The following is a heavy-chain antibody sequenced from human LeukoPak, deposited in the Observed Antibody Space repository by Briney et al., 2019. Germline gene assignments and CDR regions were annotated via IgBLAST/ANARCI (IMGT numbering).Heavy chain of an antibody. CDR3: AKVAYYGSGSYDMDV. J-gene: IGHJ6*02. CDR2: ISGSGGST. V-gene: IGHV3-23*01. Sequence: GGSLRLSCAASGFTFSSYAMSWVRQAPGKGLEWVSAISGSGGSTYYADSVKGRFTISRDNSKSTLYLQMNSLRAEDTAVYYCAKVAYYGSGSYDMDVWGQGTTVTVSS. D-gene: IGHD3-10*01. CDR1: GFTFSSYA.